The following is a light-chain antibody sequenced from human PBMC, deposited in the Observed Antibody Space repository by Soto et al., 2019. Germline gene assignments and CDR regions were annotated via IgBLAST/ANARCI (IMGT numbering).Light chain of an antibody. J-gene: IGKJ2*01. CDR2: GAA. Sequence: EIVMTQSPATLSVSPRERATLSCRASQSVRSNLAWYQQKPGKAPRLLIYGAATRATGIPARFSGSGSGTEVTLTISSLQSEDFAVYYCQQYNNWPRTFGQGTKLEIK. CDR3: QQYNNWPRT. V-gene: IGKV3-15*01. CDR1: QSVRSN.